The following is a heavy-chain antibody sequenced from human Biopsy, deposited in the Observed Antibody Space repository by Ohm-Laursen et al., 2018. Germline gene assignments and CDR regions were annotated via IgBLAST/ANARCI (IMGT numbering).Heavy chain of an antibody. Sequence: ASVKVSCKASGFSFTGYYIHWVRQAPGQGLEWMGWISPKSGGTNYAQKFQGNITMTKNTSMSTAYMEMSRLRSDDTAVYYCALQSVAQMKNFDYWGQGTLATVSS. CDR3: ALQSVAQMKNFDY. V-gene: IGHV1-2*02. J-gene: IGHJ4*02. D-gene: IGHD6-19*01. CDR1: GFSFTGYY. CDR2: ISPKSGGT.